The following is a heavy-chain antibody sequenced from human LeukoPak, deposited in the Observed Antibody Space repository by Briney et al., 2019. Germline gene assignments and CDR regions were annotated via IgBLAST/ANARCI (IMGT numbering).Heavy chain of an antibody. V-gene: IGHV3-21*01. D-gene: IGHD3-3*01. CDR2: ISSSSSYI. J-gene: IGHJ6*02. CDR3: ARDMGIFVEWLLLDYYYYGMDV. Sequence: GGSLRLSCAASGFTFSSYAMSWVRQAPGKGLEWVSSISSSSSYIYYADSVKGRFTISRDNAKNSLYLQMNSLRAEDTAVYYCARDMGIFVEWLLLDYYYYGMDVWGQGTTVTVSS. CDR1: GFTFSSYA.